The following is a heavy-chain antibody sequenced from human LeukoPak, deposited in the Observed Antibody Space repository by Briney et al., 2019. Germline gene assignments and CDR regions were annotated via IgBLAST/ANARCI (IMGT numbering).Heavy chain of an antibody. V-gene: IGHV3-7*01. CDR3: RGIQLWARTYAFDI. D-gene: IGHD5-18*01. Sequence: PGGSLRLSCAASGFTFSSYWMSWVRQAPGKGLEWVANIKQDGSEKYYVDSVKGRFTISRDNAKNSLYLQMNSLRAADTAVYYCRGIQLWARTYAFDIWGQGTMVTVSS. CDR2: IKQDGSEK. CDR1: GFTFSSYW. J-gene: IGHJ3*02.